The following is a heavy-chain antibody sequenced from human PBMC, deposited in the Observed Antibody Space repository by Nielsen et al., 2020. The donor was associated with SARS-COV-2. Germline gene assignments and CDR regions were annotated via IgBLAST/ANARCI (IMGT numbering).Heavy chain of an antibody. CDR2: TYYRSKWYN. CDR1: VDSVSSSIPA. Sequence: SQTLSLTCAISVDSVSSSIPACNWIRQSPSTCLACLGRTYYRSKWYNDYAVSVKSRITINPDTSKNQFSLHLNSVTPEDTAVYYCARAWGAYGDYYYYYYTDVWGKGTTVTVSS. D-gene: IGHD4-17*01. V-gene: IGHV6-1*01. J-gene: IGHJ6*03. CDR3: ARAWGAYGDYYYYYYTDV.